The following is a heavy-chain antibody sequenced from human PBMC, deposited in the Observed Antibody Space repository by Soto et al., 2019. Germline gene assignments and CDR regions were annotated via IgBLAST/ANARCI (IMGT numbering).Heavy chain of an antibody. CDR1: GFSFTNFA. J-gene: IGHJ4*02. CDR3: AKDDFTDRGDDYFDY. Sequence: GGSLRLSXAASGFSFTNFAMSWVRQAPGKGLEWVAGIGASGDITWYADSVKGRLSISRDNSKNTLYLQLNSLRFEDTAVYYCAKDDFTDRGDDYFDYWGPGTLVTVSS. CDR2: IGASGDIT. V-gene: IGHV3-23*01. D-gene: IGHD2-21*02.